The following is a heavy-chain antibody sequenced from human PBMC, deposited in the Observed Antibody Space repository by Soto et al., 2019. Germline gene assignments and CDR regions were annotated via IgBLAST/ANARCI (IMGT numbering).Heavy chain of an antibody. CDR2: IYASGST. J-gene: IGHJ4*02. V-gene: IGHV4-4*07. CDR1: GGSISPYY. Sequence: QSLTCTVSGGSISPYYWSWIRQPAGKGLEWIGRIYASGSTNYNPSLKGRVTMSVATSKNQFSLKLSSMTAADKAVYYCARGGMVIIPSAKAFDYWGQANLVTVSS. D-gene: IGHD3-3*01. CDR3: ARGGMVIIPSAKAFDY.